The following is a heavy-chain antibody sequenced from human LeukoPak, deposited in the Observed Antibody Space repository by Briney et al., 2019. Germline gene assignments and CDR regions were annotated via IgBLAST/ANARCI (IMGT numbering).Heavy chain of an antibody. J-gene: IGHJ5*02. CDR3: ARGRRRYSSRDNWFDP. D-gene: IGHD2-15*01. Sequence: ASVKVSCKASGYAFTSYDINWVRQATGQGLEWMGWMNPNSGNTGYALKFQGRVTMTRNTSISTAYMELSSLRSEDTAVYYCARGRRRYSSRDNWFDPWGQGTLVTVSS. V-gene: IGHV1-8*01. CDR1: GYAFTSYD. CDR2: MNPNSGNT.